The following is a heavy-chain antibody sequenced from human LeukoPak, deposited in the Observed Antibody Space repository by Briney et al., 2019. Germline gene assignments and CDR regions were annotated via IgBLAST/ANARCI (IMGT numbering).Heavy chain of an antibody. D-gene: IGHD4/OR15-4a*01. CDR3: AKAGLVRGGALDS. CDR1: GFTFSTYA. CDR2: ITGGGDGT. V-gene: IGHV3-23*01. J-gene: IGHJ4*02. Sequence: HPGGSLRLSCAASGFTFSTYAMTWVRQAPGKGLEWVSSITGGGDGTSAADSVKGRCSISRDNSKNTLYLQMNSLRVEDTAVYYCAKAGLVRGGALDSWGQGTLVTVSS.